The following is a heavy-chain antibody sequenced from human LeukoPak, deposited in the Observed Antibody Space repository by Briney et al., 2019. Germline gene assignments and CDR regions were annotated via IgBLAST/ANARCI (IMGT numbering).Heavy chain of an antibody. CDR3: ARVAPAAIGLLYFQH. CDR2: IYYSGST. CDR1: GGSISSSSCY. Sequence: SETLSLTCTVSGGSISSSSCYWGWIRQPPGKGLEWIGYIYYSGSTNYNPSLKSRVTISVDTSKNQFSLKLSSVTAADTAVYYCARVAPAAIGLLYFQHWGQGTLVTVSS. V-gene: IGHV4-61*05. D-gene: IGHD2-2*02. J-gene: IGHJ1*01.